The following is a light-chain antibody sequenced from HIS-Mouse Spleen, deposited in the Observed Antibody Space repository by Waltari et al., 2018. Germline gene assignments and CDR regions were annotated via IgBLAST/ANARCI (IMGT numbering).Light chain of an antibody. CDR2: RNN. CDR1: SSNIGSNY. J-gene: IGLJ3*02. V-gene: IGLV1-47*01. CDR3: AAWDDSLSGPV. Sequence: QSVLTQPPSASGTPGQRVTISCSGSSSNIGSNYVYWYQQLPGTAPKLLIFRNNQRPSGVPDRFSGSKSGTSASLAIGGLRSEDGADYYCAAWDDSLSGPVFGGGTKLTVL.